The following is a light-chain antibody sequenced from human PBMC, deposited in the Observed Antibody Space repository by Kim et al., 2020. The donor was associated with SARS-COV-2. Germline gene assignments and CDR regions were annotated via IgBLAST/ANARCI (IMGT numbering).Light chain of an antibody. J-gene: IGLJ1*01. CDR3: SSYRHSDTYV. CDR1: SSDVGSYIY. V-gene: IGLV2-14*03. CDR2: DVS. Sequence: GQSITISCTGTSSDVGSYIYVAWYQQHPGKAPKLIIFDVSNRPSVISTRFSGSKSGNTASLTISGLQSEDEADFYCSSYRHSDTYVFGTGTKVTVL.